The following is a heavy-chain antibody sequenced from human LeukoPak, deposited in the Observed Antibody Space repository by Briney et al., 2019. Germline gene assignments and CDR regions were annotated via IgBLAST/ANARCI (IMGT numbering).Heavy chain of an antibody. Sequence: SETLSLTCAVSGYSISNGYYWVWIRPPPGRGLEWIGRLYHSDSAYYNTSLRSRVSMSGDTSKNQFSLTLSFVTAADTAVYYCARQHDSYYYYYIDVWGSGTTVTVSS. CDR2: LYHSDSA. V-gene: IGHV4-38-2*01. J-gene: IGHJ6*03. CDR1: GYSISNGYY. CDR3: ARQHDSYYYYYIDV.